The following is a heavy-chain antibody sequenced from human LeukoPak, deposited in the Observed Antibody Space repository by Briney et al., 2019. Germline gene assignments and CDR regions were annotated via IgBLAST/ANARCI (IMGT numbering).Heavy chain of an antibody. CDR1: GFSFSTYG. J-gene: IGHJ4*02. CDR2: IWDDGNNK. Sequence: GGSLRLSCAASGFSFSTYGMHWVRQAPGKGLEWVAVIWDDGNNKYYADSVKGRSTISRDNSKNTLFLQMNSLRAEDSAVYYCARAPPYCSGGACYFDYWGQGTLVTVSS. CDR3: ARAPPYCSGGACYFDY. V-gene: IGHV3-33*01. D-gene: IGHD2-15*01.